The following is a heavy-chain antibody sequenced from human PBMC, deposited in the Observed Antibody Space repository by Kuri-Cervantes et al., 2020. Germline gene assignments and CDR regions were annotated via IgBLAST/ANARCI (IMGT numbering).Heavy chain of an antibody. CDR1: GFIFSNFG. Sequence: GGSLRLSCAASGFIFSNFGMHWVRQAPGKGLEWVAFIRFDGSNKYYVDSVEGRFTISRDNSKDTLYLQMNTLKVDDSAVYYCAKDTSCSDNVCSERNWFDPWGQGTLVTVSS. CDR2: IRFDGSNK. D-gene: IGHD2-15*01. V-gene: IGHV3-30*02. J-gene: IGHJ5*02. CDR3: AKDTSCSDNVCSERNWFDP.